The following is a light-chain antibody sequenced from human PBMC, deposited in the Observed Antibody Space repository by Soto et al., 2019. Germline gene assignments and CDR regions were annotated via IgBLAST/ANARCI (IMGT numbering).Light chain of an antibody. J-gene: IGKJ5*01. Sequence: EIVLTQSPGTLSLSPGERATLSCRASQSVSSTYLAWYQQKPGQDPRLLIYGASSRATGIPDRFIGSGSGTAFTLTISRLEPEDFAVYYCQQYGSSAPITFGQGTRLEIK. V-gene: IGKV3-20*01. CDR2: GAS. CDR1: QSVSSTY. CDR3: QQYGSSAPIT.